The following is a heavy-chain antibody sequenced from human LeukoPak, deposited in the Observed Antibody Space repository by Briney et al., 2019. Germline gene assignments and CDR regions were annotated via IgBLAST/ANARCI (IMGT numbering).Heavy chain of an antibody. J-gene: IGHJ4*02. Sequence: GGSLRLSCVASGFSFRNYGMHWVRQAPGKGLEWVTFIRSDSSYKYYADSVKGRFTTSRDNSKSTLDLQMNSLRPEDTALYYCARDRGVSGNYYDYWGQGTLVTVSS. CDR3: ARDRGVSGNYYDY. CDR1: GFSFRNYG. CDR2: IRSDSSYK. D-gene: IGHD3-10*01. V-gene: IGHV3-30*02.